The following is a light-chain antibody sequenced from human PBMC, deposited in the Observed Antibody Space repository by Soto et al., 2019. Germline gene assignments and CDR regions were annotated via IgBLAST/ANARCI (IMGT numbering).Light chain of an antibody. CDR3: QQRTNWPRSFT. V-gene: IGKV3-11*01. Sequence: EIVLTQSPATLSLSPGERATLSCRASQSVSSYLAWYQQKLGRAPRLLIYDTSKRATGIPARFSGSGSGTDFTLTISSLEPEDFAVYYCQQRTNWPRSFTFGPGTKVDIK. CDR2: DTS. J-gene: IGKJ3*01. CDR1: QSVSSY.